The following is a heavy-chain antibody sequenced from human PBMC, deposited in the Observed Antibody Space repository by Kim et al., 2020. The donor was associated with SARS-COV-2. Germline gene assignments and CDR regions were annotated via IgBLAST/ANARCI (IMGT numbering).Heavy chain of an antibody. Sequence: SVKSRFTISRDDSKNTLYLQMNSLRAEDTAVYYCARGRALVGCGADAMDVWGQGTTVTVSS. D-gene: IGHD3-10*01. V-gene: IGHV3-30*07. J-gene: IGHJ6*02. CDR3: ARGRALVGCGADAMDV.